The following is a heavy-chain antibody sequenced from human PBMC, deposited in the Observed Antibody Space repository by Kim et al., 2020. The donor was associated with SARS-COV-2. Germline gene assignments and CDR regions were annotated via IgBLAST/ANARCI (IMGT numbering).Heavy chain of an antibody. Sequence: ASVKVSCKASGYTFTSYAMHWVRQAPGQRLEWMGWINAGNGNTKYSQKFQGRVTITRDTSASTAYMELSSLRSEDTAVYYCARDSLPYYYDSSGYYYFDYWGQGTLVTVSS. V-gene: IGHV1-3*01. D-gene: IGHD3-22*01. J-gene: IGHJ4*02. CDR1: GYTFTSYA. CDR2: INAGNGNT. CDR3: ARDSLPYYYDSSGYYYFDY.